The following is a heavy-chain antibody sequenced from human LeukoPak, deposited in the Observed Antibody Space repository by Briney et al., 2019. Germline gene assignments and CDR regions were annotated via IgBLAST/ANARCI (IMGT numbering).Heavy chain of an antibody. V-gene: IGHV1-69*01. J-gene: IGHJ4*02. Sequence: VASVKVSCKASGGTFSSYAISWVRQAPGQGLEWMGGIIPIFGTANYAQKFQGRVTITADESTSTAYTELSSLRSEDTAVYYCARELYSSSYPRLATVWGQGTLVTVSS. CDR1: GGTFSSYA. CDR2: IIPIFGTA. D-gene: IGHD6-6*01. CDR3: ARELYSSSYPRLATV.